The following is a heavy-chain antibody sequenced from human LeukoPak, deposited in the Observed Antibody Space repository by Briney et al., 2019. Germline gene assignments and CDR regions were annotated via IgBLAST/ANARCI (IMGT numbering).Heavy chain of an antibody. J-gene: IGHJ4*02. CDR2: ISGSGGST. CDR3: ATMITFGGVIAYFDY. CDR1: GFTFSSYA. D-gene: IGHD3-16*02. Sequence: PGGSLRLSCAASGFTFSSYAMSWVRQAPGKGLEWVSAISGSGGSTYYADSVKGGFTISRDNSKNTLYLQMNSLRAEDTAVYYCATMITFGGVIAYFDYWGQGTLVTVSS. V-gene: IGHV3-23*01.